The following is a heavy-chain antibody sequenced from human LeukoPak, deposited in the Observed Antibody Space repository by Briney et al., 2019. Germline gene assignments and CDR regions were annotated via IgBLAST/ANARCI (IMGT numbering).Heavy chain of an antibody. Sequence: GGSLRLSCAASGFTFSSYAMSWVRQALGKGLEWDSTISDSGGSTYYADSVKGRFTISRDNSKNTLYLQMNSLRAEDTAVYCCAKKPSSGYYYIDYWGQGTLVTVSS. CDR2: ISDSGGST. J-gene: IGHJ4*02. V-gene: IGHV3-23*01. CDR3: AKKPSSGYYYIDY. D-gene: IGHD3-22*01. CDR1: GFTFSSYA.